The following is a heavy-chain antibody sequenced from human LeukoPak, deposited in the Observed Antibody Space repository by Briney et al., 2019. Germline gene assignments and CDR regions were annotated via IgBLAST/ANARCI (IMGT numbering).Heavy chain of an antibody. D-gene: IGHD3-10*01. CDR2: INHSGST. J-gene: IGHJ4*02. Sequence: SETLSLTCAVYGGSFSGYYWNWIRQLPGKGLEWIGEINHSGSTYYNPSFKSRLTISVDTSKNQFSLKLSSVTAADTAVYYCASLRTGDFDYWGQGALVTVSS. V-gene: IGHV4-34*01. CDR3: ASLRTGDFDY. CDR1: GGSFSGYY.